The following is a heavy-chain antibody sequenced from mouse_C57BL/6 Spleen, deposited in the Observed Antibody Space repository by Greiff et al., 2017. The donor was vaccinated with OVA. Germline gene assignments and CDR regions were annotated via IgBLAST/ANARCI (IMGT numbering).Heavy chain of an antibody. D-gene: IGHD2-3*01. Sequence: EVQVVESGPGLVKPSQSLSLTCSVTGYSITSGYYWNWIRQFPGNKLEWMGYISYDGSNNYNPSLKNRISITRDTSKNQFFLKLNSVTIEDTATYYCARERDYDGDYWGQGTLVTVSA. CDR3: ARERDYDGDY. J-gene: IGHJ3*01. CDR1: GYSITSGYY. CDR2: ISYDGSN. V-gene: IGHV3-6*01.